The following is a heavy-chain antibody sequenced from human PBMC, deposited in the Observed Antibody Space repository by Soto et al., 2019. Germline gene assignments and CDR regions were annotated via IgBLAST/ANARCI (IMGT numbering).Heavy chain of an antibody. V-gene: IGHV3-23*01. CDR1: GFTFGIHA. CDR3: GKGSAATNYFYYATDV. D-gene: IGHD2-15*01. CDR2: ISASGGST. J-gene: IGHJ6*02. Sequence: GGSLILSCAASGFTFGIHAMIWVRQAPGKGLEWVSFISASGGSTYYADSVKGRFTISRDNSKKTVYLQMNSPRGEDTAVYYCGKGSAATNYFYYATDVWGQGTTVTVS.